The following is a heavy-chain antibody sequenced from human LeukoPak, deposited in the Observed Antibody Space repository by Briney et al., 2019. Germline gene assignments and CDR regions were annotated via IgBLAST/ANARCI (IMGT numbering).Heavy chain of an antibody. J-gene: IGHJ4*02. CDR2: ISGSGGST. CDR3: AKYFGPVIAAAGTGAD. CDR1: GFTFSSYA. D-gene: IGHD6-13*01. Sequence: PGGSLRLSCAASGFTFSSYAMSWVRQAPGKGPEWGSAISGSGGSTYYADSGKGRFTISRDNSKNTLYLQMNSLRAEDTAVYYCAKYFGPVIAAAGTGADWGQGTLVTVSS. V-gene: IGHV3-23*01.